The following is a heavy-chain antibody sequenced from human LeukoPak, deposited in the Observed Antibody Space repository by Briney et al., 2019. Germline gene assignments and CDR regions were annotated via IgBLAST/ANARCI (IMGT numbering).Heavy chain of an antibody. V-gene: IGHV3-30*02. J-gene: IGHJ4*02. D-gene: IGHD3-22*01. CDR3: AREDDSSGYYYGY. CDR2: IRYDGSNK. CDR1: GFIFSSYG. Sequence: GGSLRLSCAASGFIFSSYGMHWVRQAPGKGLEWVAFIRYDGSNKYYADSVKGRFTISRDNSKNTLYLQMNSLRAEDTAVYYCAREDDSSGYYYGYWGQGTLVTVSS.